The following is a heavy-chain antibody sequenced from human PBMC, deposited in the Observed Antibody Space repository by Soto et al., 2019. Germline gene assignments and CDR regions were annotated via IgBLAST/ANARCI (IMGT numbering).Heavy chain of an antibody. CDR3: ARFSSFRANDAADL. CDR2: INPSSRTT. J-gene: IGHJ5*02. Sequence: QVQLVQSGAEVKRPGASVKVSCKASGYPFTSYSLLWGRQAPGQGLEWMGWINPSSRTTQTAQQFQGRIAITSDTYINTVYMELSGLESGATAIYYCARFSSFRANDAADLWGQGTLVTVSS. D-gene: IGHD1-1*01. V-gene: IGHV1-2*02. CDR1: GYPFTSYS.